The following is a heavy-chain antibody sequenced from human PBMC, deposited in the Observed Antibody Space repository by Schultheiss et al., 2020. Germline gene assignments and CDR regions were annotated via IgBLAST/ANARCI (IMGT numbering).Heavy chain of an antibody. D-gene: IGHD6-6*01. CDR3: VRGQIAARLST. CDR1: RGSFSGYY. J-gene: IGHJ5*02. V-gene: IGHV4-34*01. CDR2: MNHSGGT. Sequence: SETLSLTCVVSRGSFSGYYWSWIRQPPGKGLEWIGEMNHSGGTDYTPSLKSRVTMSVDTSKNQFSLNLRSVTAADTAVYYCVRGQIAARLSTWGQGTLVTFSS.